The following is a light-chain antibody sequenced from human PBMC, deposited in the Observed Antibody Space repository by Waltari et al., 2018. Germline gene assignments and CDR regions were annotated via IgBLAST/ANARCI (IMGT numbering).Light chain of an antibody. CDR3: SSRNGRANQVV. V-gene: IGLV3-19*01. J-gene: IGLJ3*02. CDR1: SLRTSY. Sequence: SSELTQDPAVSVALGQTVRFTCQGDSLRTSYASWYQPKPGQAPVLVIYCKDKRPSGIPDRISGYSSGTTSSLTITGAQAEDEADYYCSSRNGRANQVVFAGGTKVTVL. CDR2: CKD.